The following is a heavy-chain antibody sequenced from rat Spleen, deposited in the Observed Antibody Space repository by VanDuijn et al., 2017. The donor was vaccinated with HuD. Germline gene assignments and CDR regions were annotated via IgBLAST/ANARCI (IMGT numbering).Heavy chain of an antibody. J-gene: IGHJ2*01. CDR1: GFTFSDYY. CDR2: ISTGGGNT. V-gene: IGHV5-25*01. D-gene: IGHD1-1*01. CDR3: ARHPYYYDYFDY. Sequence: EVQLVESDGGLVQPGRSLKLSCVASGFTFSDYYMAWVRQAPTKGLEWVASISTGGGNTYYRDSVKGRFTLSRDNAKSTLYLQRDSLRSEDTATYYCARHPYYYDYFDYWGQGVMVTVSS.